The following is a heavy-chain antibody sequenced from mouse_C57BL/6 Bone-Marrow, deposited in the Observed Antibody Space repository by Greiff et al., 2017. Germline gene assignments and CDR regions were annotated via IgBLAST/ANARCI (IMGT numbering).Heavy chain of an antibody. CDR1: GYTFTSYW. V-gene: IGHV1-64*01. CDR3: SRTLWYAMDY. CDR2: IHPNSGST. D-gene: IGHD1-1*02. J-gene: IGHJ4*01. Sequence: VQLQQPGAELVKPGASVKLSCKASGYTFTSYWMHWVKQRPGQGLEWIGMIHPNSGSTNYNEKFKSKATLTVDKSSNTAYMRLSSLTSEVSAVYYFSRTLWYAMDYWGQGTSVTVSS.